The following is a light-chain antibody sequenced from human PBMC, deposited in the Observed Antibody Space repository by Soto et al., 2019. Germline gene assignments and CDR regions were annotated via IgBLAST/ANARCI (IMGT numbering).Light chain of an antibody. CDR1: RSVNRTN. CDR3: QQHISWPLT. Sequence: EIVFTQSPGTLSLSPGEKVTLSCGACRSVNRTNLAWNQQKSGQAPRLLVYDASNRATGIPTRFSGSGSGTDFTLTIRNLEREEFAVYYRQQHISWPLTFGGWTKVDIK. CDR2: DAS. V-gene: IGKV3-11*01. J-gene: IGKJ4*01.